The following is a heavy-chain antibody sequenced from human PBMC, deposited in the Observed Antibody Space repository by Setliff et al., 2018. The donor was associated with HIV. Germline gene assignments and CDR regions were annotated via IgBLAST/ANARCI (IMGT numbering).Heavy chain of an antibody. D-gene: IGHD6-19*01. Sequence: PSETLSLTCSVSGGPISSHYWSWIRQPPGKGLELIGYIYYIGGTNYNPSLKSRVTISIDTSKSRFSLKLTSVSAADTAIYYCARVPYPADYYMDVWGKGTTVTVSS. V-gene: IGHV4-59*11. CDR3: ARVPYPADYYMDV. J-gene: IGHJ6*03. CDR1: GGPISSHY. CDR2: IYYIGGT.